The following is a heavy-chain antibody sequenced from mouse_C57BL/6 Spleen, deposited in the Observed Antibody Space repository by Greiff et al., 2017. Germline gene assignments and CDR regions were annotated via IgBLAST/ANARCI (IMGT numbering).Heavy chain of an antibody. CDR3: TRSYYDDDGYYFDY. CDR1: GYTFTDYE. J-gene: IGHJ2*01. V-gene: IGHV1-15*01. CDR2: IDPETGGT. D-gene: IGHD2-4*01. Sequence: QVQLQQSGAELVRPGASVTLSCKASGYTFTDYEMHWVKQTPVHGLEWIGAIDPETGGTAYNQKFKGKAILTADKSSSTAYMELRSLTSEDSAVYYCTRSYYDDDGYYFDYWGQGTTLTVSS.